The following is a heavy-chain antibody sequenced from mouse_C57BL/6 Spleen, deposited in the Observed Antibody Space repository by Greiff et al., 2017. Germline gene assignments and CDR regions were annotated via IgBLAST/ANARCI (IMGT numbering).Heavy chain of an antibody. CDR1: GYTFTSYW. CDR2: IDPNSGGT. D-gene: IGHD1-1*01. V-gene: IGHV1-72*01. CDR3: ARRGYGSSFDY. J-gene: IGHJ2*01. Sequence: QVQLQQPGAELVKPGASVKLSYKASGYTFTSYWMHWVKQRPGRGLEWIGRIDPNSGGTKYNEKFKSKATLTVDKPSSTAYMQLSSLTSKDSAVYYGARRGYGSSFDYWGQGTTLTVSS.